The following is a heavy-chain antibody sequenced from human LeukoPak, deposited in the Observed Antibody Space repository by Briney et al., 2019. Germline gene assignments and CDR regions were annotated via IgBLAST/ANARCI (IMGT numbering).Heavy chain of an antibody. J-gene: IGHJ1*01. CDR2: ISYDGSNE. CDR3: ARDDQH. CDR1: GFTFSSYV. Sequence: PGGSLRLSCAASGFTFSSYVMHWVRQAPGKGLEWVAVISYDGSNEYYADSVKGRFTISRDNSKNTLYLQMNSLRAEDTAVYYCARDDQHWGQGTLVTVSS. V-gene: IGHV3-30*14.